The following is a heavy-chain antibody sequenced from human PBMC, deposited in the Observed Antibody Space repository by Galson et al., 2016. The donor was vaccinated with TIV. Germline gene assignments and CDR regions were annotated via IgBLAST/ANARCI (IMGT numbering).Heavy chain of an antibody. CDR3: VRGGITVYGVITTKAHFDY. Sequence: SETLSLTCSVSSGSISSRTYYWGWIRQPPGRGLEWIGSFFHSGSTYYNPSLKNRVTMSGDTSTQFSLKLTSLTAADTAVYYCVRGGITVYGVITTKAHFDYWGQGTLFTVSS. CDR2: FFHSGST. CDR1: SGSISSRTYY. J-gene: IGHJ4*02. D-gene: IGHD3-3*01. V-gene: IGHV4-39*07.